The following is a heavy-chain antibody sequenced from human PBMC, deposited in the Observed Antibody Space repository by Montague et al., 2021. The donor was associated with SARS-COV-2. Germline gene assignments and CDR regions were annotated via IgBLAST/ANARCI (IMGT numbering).Heavy chain of an antibody. Sequence: SETLSLTCTVSGGSISSSNYYWGWIRQPPGKGLEWIGSIYYSGTTYYNPSLQSQVTISVDTSKMQFSLKLSSAAAADTAWYYCASETYTSGWFRQFDYWGQGTLVTVSS. CDR1: GGSISSSNYY. D-gene: IGHD6-19*01. CDR3: ASETYTSGWFRQFDY. J-gene: IGHJ4*02. V-gene: IGHV4-39*01. CDR2: IYYSGTT.